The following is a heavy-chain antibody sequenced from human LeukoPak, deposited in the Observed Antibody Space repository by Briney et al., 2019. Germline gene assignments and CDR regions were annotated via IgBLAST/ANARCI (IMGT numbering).Heavy chain of an antibody. J-gene: IGHJ4*02. Sequence: GGSPRLSCAASGSTFDAYGMSWVRQAPGKGLEWVSGINWNGGSTGYADSVRGRFTISRDNAKNSLYLQMNSLRAEDTALYYCARGDSSGWYFDQWGQGILVTVSS. CDR2: INWNGGST. V-gene: IGHV3-20*04. CDR3: ARGDSSGWYFDQ. D-gene: IGHD6-19*01. CDR1: GSTFDAYG.